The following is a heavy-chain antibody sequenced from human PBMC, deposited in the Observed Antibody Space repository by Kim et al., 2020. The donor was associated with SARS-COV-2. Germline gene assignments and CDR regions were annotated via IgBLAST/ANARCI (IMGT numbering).Heavy chain of an antibody. Sequence: GGSLRLSCVASGFTFSNYAMRWVRQAPGKGLEWVSDIGVHAGDIHYADSVRGRFTISRDDSTNTVYLQMDRLRVDDTALYYCAKYAYGGDGCYRYFEVWGRGTLVAVSS. CDR1: GFTFSNYA. D-gene: IGHD2-21*01. V-gene: IGHV3-23*01. CDR3: AKYAYGGDGCYRYFEV. J-gene: IGHJ2*01. CDR2: IGVHAGDI.